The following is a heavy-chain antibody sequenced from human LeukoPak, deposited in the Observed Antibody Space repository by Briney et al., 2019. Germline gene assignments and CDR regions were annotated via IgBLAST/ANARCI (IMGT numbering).Heavy chain of an antibody. CDR1: GGSFSGYY. D-gene: IGHD3-22*01. CDR2: INHSGST. Sequence: SETLSLTCAVYGGSFSGYYWSWIRQPPGKGLEWIGEINHSGSTNYNPSLKSRVTISVDTSKNQFSLKLSSVTAADTAMYYCARGRITMIVVVVTDPPHYYFDYWGQGTLVTVSS. J-gene: IGHJ4*02. CDR3: ARGRITMIVVVVTDPPHYYFDY. V-gene: IGHV4-34*01.